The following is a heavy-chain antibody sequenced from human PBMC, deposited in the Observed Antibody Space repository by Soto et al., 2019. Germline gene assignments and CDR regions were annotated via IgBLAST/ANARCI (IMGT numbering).Heavy chain of an antibody. CDR1: GFTFSSYG. Sequence: GGSLRLSCAASGFTFSSYGMHWVRQAPGKGLEWVAVIWYDGSNKYYADSVKGRFTISRDNSKNTLYLQMNSLRAEDTAVYYCARDYYKYYDSSGYYRSPAYWGQGT. CDR2: IWYDGSNK. J-gene: IGHJ4*02. V-gene: IGHV3-33*01. D-gene: IGHD3-22*01. CDR3: ARDYYKYYDSSGYYRSPAY.